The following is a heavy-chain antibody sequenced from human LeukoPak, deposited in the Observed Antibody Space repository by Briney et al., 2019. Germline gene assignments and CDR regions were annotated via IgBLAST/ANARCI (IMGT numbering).Heavy chain of an antibody. CDR1: GGSISSNSYY. J-gene: IGHJ5*02. Sequence: SQTLSLTCTVSGGSISSNSYYWGWIRQPPGKGLEWIGGIYYSGSTYYNPSLKSRVTISVDTSKNQFSLKLSSVTAADTAVYYCARRAITIFGVVYNWFDPWGQGTLVTVSS. CDR2: IYYSGST. D-gene: IGHD3-3*01. CDR3: ARRAITIFGVVYNWFDP. V-gene: IGHV4-39*01.